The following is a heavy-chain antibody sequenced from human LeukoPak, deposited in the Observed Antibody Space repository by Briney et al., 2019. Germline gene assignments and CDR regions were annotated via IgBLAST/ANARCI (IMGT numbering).Heavy chain of an antibody. V-gene: IGHV3-48*04. Sequence: GGSLRLSCVDSGITFSDHSMNWVRQAPGKGLEWISYISLSSNTIYYADSVRGRFTVSRDNDKNSLYLQMNSLRVDDTAQYYCARVAVGSRQLPASKYFDYWGQGTLVTVSS. CDR3: ARVAVGSRQLPASKYFDY. CDR2: ISLSSNTI. D-gene: IGHD2-2*01. CDR1: GITFSDHS. J-gene: IGHJ4*02.